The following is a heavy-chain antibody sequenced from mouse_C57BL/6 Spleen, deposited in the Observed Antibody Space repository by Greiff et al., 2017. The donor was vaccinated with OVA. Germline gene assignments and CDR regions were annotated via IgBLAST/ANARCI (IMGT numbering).Heavy chain of an antibody. CDR2: IYPGDGDT. CDR3: ARSDVWYFDV. CDR1: GYAFSSYW. J-gene: IGHJ1*03. V-gene: IGHV1-80*01. Sequence: VKLMESGAELVKPGASVKISCKASGYAFSSYWMNWVKQRPGKGLEWIGQIYPGDGDTNYNGKFKGKATLTADKSSSTAYMQLSSLTSEDSAVYFCARSDVWYFDVWGTGTTVTVSS.